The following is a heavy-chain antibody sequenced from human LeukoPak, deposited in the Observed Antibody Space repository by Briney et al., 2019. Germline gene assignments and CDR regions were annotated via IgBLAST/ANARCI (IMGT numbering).Heavy chain of an antibody. Sequence: ASVKVSCKASGYTFTGYYMHWVRQAPGQGLEWMGIINPSGGSTTYAQKFQGRVTMTRDTSTSTVYMELSSLRSEDTAVFYCLIRDMDVWGQGTTVTVSS. CDR3: LIRDMDV. CDR2: INPSGGST. V-gene: IGHV1-46*01. J-gene: IGHJ6*02. CDR1: GYTFTGYY. D-gene: IGHD3-16*01.